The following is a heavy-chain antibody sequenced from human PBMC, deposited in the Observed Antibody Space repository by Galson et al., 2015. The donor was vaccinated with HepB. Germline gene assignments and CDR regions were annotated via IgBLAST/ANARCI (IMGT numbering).Heavy chain of an antibody. CDR1: GFTFSSYA. D-gene: IGHD2-2*02. CDR2: ISYDGSNK. J-gene: IGHJ4*02. Sequence: SLRLSCAASGFTFSSYAMHWVRQAPGKGLEWVAVISYDGSNKYYADSVKGRFTISRDNSNNTLYLQMNSLRAEDTAVYYCARGGRGVVPAAIDLLPDYFDYWGQGTLVTVSS. CDR3: ARGGRGVVPAAIDLLPDYFDY. V-gene: IGHV3-30-3*01.